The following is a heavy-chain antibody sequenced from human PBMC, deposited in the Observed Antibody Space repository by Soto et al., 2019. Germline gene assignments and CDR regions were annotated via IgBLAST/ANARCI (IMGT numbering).Heavy chain of an antibody. V-gene: IGHV1-69*13. CDR1: GGTFSRYA. Sequence: GASVKVSCKASGGTFSRYAISWVRQAPGQGLEWMGGIIPIFGTANYAQKFQGRVTITADESTSTAYMELSSLRSEDTAVYYCARDHPVGATDYFDYWGQGTLVTVSS. J-gene: IGHJ4*02. D-gene: IGHD1-26*01. CDR3: ARDHPVGATDYFDY. CDR2: IIPIFGTA.